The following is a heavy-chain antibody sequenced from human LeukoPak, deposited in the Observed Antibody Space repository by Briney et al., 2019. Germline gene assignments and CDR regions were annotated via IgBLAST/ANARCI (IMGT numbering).Heavy chain of an antibody. V-gene: IGHV4-59*11. D-gene: IGHD2-2*01. Sequence: SETLSLTCTVSGGSISSHYWSWIRQPPGKGLEWIGYIYYSGSTNYSPSPKSRVTISVDTSKNQFSLKLSSVTAADTAVYYCAREYRGYCSSTSCPLGVYYYYMDVWGKGTTVTVSS. J-gene: IGHJ6*03. CDR3: AREYRGYCSSTSCPLGVYYYYMDV. CDR2: IYYSGST. CDR1: GGSISSHY.